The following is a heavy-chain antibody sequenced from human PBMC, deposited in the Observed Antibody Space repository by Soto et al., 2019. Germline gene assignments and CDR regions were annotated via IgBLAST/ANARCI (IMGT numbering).Heavy chain of an antibody. CDR2: VYYSGST. CDR1: GGSISSSSYY. J-gene: IGHJ4*02. D-gene: IGHD6-19*01. V-gene: IGHV4-39*01. CDR3: ASLISGWYFFDY. Sequence: PSETLSLTCTVSGGSISSSSYYWGWIRQPPGKGLEWIASVYYSGSTYYNPSLKSRVTISVDMSKNQFSLKLNSVTAADTAVYYCASLISGWYFFDYWGQGTLVT.